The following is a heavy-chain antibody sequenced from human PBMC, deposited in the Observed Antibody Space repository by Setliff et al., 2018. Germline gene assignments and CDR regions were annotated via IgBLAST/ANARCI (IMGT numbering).Heavy chain of an antibody. D-gene: IGHD3-10*01. CDR2: VHFGGDT. V-gene: IGHV4-59*08. CDR3: ARQPSSGAYYNPRPYYFDY. Sequence: SETLSLTCTVSGGGSINNYYWSWVRQSPGKGLERIGFVHFGGDTNYNPSLKSRVTMSADTSNNQFSLNLRSVTAADTAVYFCARQPSSGAYYNPRPYYFDYWGQGTLVTVSS. CDR1: GGGSINNYY. J-gene: IGHJ4*02.